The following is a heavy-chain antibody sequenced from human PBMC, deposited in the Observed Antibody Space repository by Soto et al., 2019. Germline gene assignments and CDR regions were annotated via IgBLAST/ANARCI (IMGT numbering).Heavy chain of an antibody. V-gene: IGHV3-11*06. CDR1: ALTFSDHY. Sequence: SLRLSCAAWALTFSDHYMTWIRQAPGKGLEWISYINPTGSYTHYADSVKGRFSISRDNAENSLYLQMNSLRPEDTALYYCARGHHSMDVWGQGATVTVSS. CDR3: ARGHHSMDV. J-gene: IGHJ6*02. CDR2: INPTGSYT.